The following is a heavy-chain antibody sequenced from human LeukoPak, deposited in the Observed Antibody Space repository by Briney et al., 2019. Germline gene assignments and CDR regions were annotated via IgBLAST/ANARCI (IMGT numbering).Heavy chain of an antibody. CDR3: ARDPPAVAINTYG. CDR1: GVTVSNNF. D-gene: IGHD5-24*01. V-gene: IGHV3-66*01. Sequence: PGGSLRLSCGASGVTVSNNFMLWVRQAPRKGLEWVSLIYSGGDTHYADSVKGRFTISRDNSKNTLYLQMNNLRAEDTAVYYCARDPPAVAINTYGWGQGTLVTVSS. CDR2: IYSGGDT. J-gene: IGHJ4*02.